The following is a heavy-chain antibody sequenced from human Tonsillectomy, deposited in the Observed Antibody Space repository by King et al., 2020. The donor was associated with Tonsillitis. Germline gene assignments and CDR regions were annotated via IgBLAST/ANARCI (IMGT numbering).Heavy chain of an antibody. CDR2: IYHSRST. J-gene: IGHJ3*02. CDR1: GGSISSSNW. V-gene: IGHV4-4*02. D-gene: IGHD3-22*01. Sequence: QLQESGPGLVKPSGTLSLTCAVSGGSISSSNWWSWVRQPPGKGLEWIGEIYHSRSTNYNPSLKSRVTISVDKSKNQFSLKLSSVTAADTVVYYCARNYYDSSGYYFDAFDIWGQGTMVTVSS. CDR3: ARNYYDSSGYYFDAFDI.